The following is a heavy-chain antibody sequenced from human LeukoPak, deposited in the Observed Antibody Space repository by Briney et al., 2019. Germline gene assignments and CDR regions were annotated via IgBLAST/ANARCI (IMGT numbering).Heavy chain of an antibody. CDR1: GFTFSSYA. CDR3: ARDYTRGDY. J-gene: IGHJ4*02. CDR2: ISSSSTYT. D-gene: IGHD3-16*01. V-gene: IGHV3-21*01. Sequence: PGGSLRLSCTASGFTFSSYAMNWVRQAPGKGLEWVSSISSSSTYTYYADSVKGRFTISRDNAKNSLYLQMNSLRAEDTAVYYCARDYTRGDYWGQGTLVTVSS.